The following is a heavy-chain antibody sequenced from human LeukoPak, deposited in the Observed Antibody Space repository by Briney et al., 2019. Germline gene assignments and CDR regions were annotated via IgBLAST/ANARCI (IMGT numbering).Heavy chain of an antibody. CDR3: ARDMNTAYNYGYDY. J-gene: IGHJ4*02. CDR1: GFTFSSYW. CDR2: IKEDGSEK. Sequence: GGSLRLSCAASGFTFSSYWMSWVRQAPGKGLEWVAIIKEDGSEKYYGDSVKGRFTISRDNAKNSLYLQMNSLRAEDTAVYYCARDMNTAYNYGYDYWGQGTLVTVSS. V-gene: IGHV3-7*03. D-gene: IGHD5-18*01.